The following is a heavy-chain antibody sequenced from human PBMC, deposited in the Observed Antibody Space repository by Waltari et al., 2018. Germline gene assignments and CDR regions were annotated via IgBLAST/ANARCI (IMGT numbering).Heavy chain of an antibody. CDR1: GFTFSSYA. J-gene: IGHJ4*02. V-gene: IGHV3-23*01. CDR3: AKKIWDSYNSIDY. Sequence: EVHLLESGGALVQIGGSLRVSCATSGFTFSSYAMAWFRQAPGRGLEWVSGISARGIHTYYADSVKGRFTISRDNAKNTLYLQMNSLRADDTAVYYCAKKIWDSYNSIDYWGQGTLVTVSS. CDR2: ISARGIHT. D-gene: IGHD1-1*01.